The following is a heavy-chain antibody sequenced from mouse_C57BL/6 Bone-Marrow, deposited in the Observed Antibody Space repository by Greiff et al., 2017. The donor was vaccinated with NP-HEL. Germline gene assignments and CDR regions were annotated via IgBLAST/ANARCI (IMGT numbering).Heavy chain of an antibody. V-gene: IGHV1-82*01. D-gene: IGHD3-3*01. CDR3: ARSGAGPWYFDV. Sequence: QVQLQQSGPELVKPGASVKISCKASGYAFSSSWMNWVKQRPGKGLEWIGRIYPGDGDTNYNGKFKGKATLTADKSSSTAYMQLSSLTSEDSAVYFCARSGAGPWYFDVWGTGTTVTDSS. CDR1: GYAFSSSW. J-gene: IGHJ1*03. CDR2: IYPGDGDT.